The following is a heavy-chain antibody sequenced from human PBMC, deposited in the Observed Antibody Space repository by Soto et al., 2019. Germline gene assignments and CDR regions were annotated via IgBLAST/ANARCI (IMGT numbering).Heavy chain of an antibody. D-gene: IGHD2-15*01. V-gene: IGHV1-18*01. CDR3: ARTIDCSGGSCYRQTKVATVNFDY. CDR1: GYTFTSYG. J-gene: IGHJ4*02. CDR2: ISAYNGNT. Sequence: ASVKVSCKASGYTFTSYGISWVRQAPGQGLEWMGWISAYNGNTNYAQKLQGRVTMTTDTSTSTAYMELRSLRSDDTAVYYCARTIDCSGGSCYRQTKVATVNFDYWGQGTLVTISS.